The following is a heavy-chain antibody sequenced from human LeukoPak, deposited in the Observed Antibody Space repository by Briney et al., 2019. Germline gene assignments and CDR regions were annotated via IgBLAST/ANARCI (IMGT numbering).Heavy chain of an antibody. CDR3: AKDGTPYYYDSSGYYGNWFDP. D-gene: IGHD3-22*01. CDR2: ISGSGGST. V-gene: IGHV3-23*01. J-gene: IGHJ5*02. Sequence: GGSLRLSCAVSGFTFSSYAMSWVRQAPGKGLEWVSAISGSGGSTYYADSVKGRFTISRDNSKNTLYLQMNSLRAEDTAVYYCAKDGTPYYYDSSGYYGNWFDPWGQGTLVTVSS. CDR1: GFTFSSYA.